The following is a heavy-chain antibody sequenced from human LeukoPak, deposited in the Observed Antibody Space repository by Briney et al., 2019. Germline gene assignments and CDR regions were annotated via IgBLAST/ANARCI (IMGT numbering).Heavy chain of an antibody. J-gene: IGHJ4*02. Sequence: ASVKVSCKASGYTFTSYDIHWVRQATGQGLEWMGWMNPNSGNTGYAQKFQGRVTMTRNTSISTAYMELSSLRSEDTAVYYCARGALWFSTLNDSSGESFDYWGQGTLVTVSS. CDR2: MNPNSGNT. V-gene: IGHV1-8*01. D-gene: IGHD3-22*01. CDR3: ARGALWFSTLNDSSGESFDY. CDR1: GYTFTSYD.